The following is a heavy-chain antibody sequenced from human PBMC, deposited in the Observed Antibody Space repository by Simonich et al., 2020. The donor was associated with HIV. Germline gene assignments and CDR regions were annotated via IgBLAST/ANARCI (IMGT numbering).Heavy chain of an antibody. CDR2: IHHSGRT. J-gene: IGHJ3*02. CDR3: ARHLSEITMIVGGAFDI. Sequence: QVQLQQWGAGLLKASETLSLTCAVYGGSFNDYSWSWIRQPLGKGLEWIGEIHHSGRTNSNSSCKSRVTIAVDTSKNQFSLKLSSVTAADTAVYYCARHLSEITMIVGGAFDIWGQGTMVTVSS. CDR1: GGSFNDYS. V-gene: IGHV4-34*01. D-gene: IGHD3-22*01.